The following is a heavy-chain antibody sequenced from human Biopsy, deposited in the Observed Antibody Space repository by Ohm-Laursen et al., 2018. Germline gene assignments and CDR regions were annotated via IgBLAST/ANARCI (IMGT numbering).Heavy chain of an antibody. D-gene: IGHD5-12*01. CDR1: GFNLSAFA. CDR2: IKKKSNNDAT. V-gene: IGHV3-73*01. Sequence: SLRLSCSASGFNLSAFALHWVRQASGRGLEWVGRIKKKSNNDATAYAESMKGRFSIFRDDSKSTSFLQKNSLKIEDTAVYFCTRSAGYGYDYWGQGILVTVSS. J-gene: IGHJ4*02. CDR3: TRSAGYGYDY.